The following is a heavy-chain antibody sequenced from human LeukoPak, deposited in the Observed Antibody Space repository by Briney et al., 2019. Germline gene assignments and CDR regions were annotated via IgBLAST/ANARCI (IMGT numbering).Heavy chain of an antibody. J-gene: IGHJ4*02. V-gene: IGHV1-69*01. D-gene: IGHD2-2*01. CDR3: ARDCSSTSCYEY. Sequence: GASVKVSCKASGGTFSSYAISWVRQAPGQGLEWMGGIIPIFGTANYAQKVQGRVTITADESTSTVYMELNSLRSEDTAVYYCARDCSSTSCYEYWGQGTLVTVSS. CDR1: GGTFSSYA. CDR2: IIPIFGTA.